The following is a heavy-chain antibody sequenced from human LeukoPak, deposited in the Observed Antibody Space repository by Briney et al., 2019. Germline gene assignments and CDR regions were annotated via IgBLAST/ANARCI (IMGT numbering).Heavy chain of an antibody. Sequence: ASVKVSCKVSGYTLTELSMHWVRQAPGKGLEWMGGFDPEDGETIYAQKFQGRVTMTEDTSTDTAYMELSSLRSEDTAVYYCTTDQQWLARLGYWGQGTLVTVSS. D-gene: IGHD6-19*01. CDR3: TTDQQWLARLGY. V-gene: IGHV1-24*01. CDR1: GYTLTELS. CDR2: FDPEDGET. J-gene: IGHJ4*02.